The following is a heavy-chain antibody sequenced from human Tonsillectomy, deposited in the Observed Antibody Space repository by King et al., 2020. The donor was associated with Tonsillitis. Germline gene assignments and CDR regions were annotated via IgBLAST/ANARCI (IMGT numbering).Heavy chain of an antibody. CDR3: ATDLSTGDPS. V-gene: IGHV3-11*06. J-gene: IGHJ4*02. Sequence: VQLVESGGGLVKPGGSLRLSCAASGFSFSDSYMNWIRQAPGKGLEWVSYISSTSTYTNSADSVKGRFTISRDNAKNSLFLQMNSLRAEDTAVYYCATDLSTGDPSWGQGTLVTVSS. CDR2: ISSTSTYT. D-gene: IGHD4-17*01. CDR1: GFSFSDSY.